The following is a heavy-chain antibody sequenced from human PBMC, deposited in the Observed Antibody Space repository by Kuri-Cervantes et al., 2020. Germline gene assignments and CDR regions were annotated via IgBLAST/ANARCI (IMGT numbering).Heavy chain of an antibody. J-gene: IGHJ4*02. CDR2: ISGSGGST. CDR3: AKAGATTGVS. Sequence: GESLKISCAASGFTFSSYATSWVRQAPGKGLEWVSAISGSGGSTYYADSVKGRFTISRDNSKNTLYLQMNSLRAEDTAVYYCAKAGATTGVSWGQGTLVTVSS. V-gene: IGHV3-23*01. D-gene: IGHD1-26*01. CDR1: GFTFSSYA.